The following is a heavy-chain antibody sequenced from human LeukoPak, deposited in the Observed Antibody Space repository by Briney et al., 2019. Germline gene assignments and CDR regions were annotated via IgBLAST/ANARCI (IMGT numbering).Heavy chain of an antibody. CDR3: ARGYDFWSGYLDGENWFDP. Sequence: GGSLRLSCAASGFTFSSYSMNWVRQAPGKGLEWVSSISSSSSYIYYADSVKGRFTISRDNAKNSLYLQMNSLRAEDTAVYYCARGYDFWSGYLDGENWFDPWGQGTLITVSS. CDR1: GFTFSSYS. CDR2: ISSSSSYI. V-gene: IGHV3-21*01. D-gene: IGHD3-3*01. J-gene: IGHJ5*02.